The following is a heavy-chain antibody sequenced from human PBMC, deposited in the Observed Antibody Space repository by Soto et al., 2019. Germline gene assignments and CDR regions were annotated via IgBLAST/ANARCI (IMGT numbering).Heavy chain of an antibody. D-gene: IGHD3-10*01. CDR2: IYATGST. V-gene: IGHV4-4*07. J-gene: IGHJ4*02. CDR3: AKGGGTYYYGSGNLDY. CDR1: GASLSGYY. Sequence: PSETLSLTCNVSGASLSGYYWSWIRQPPGKGLEWIGRIYATGSTDYNPSLKSRITMSADMSKKQFSLTLRSVTAEDTAVYYCAKGGGTYYYGSGNLDYWGQGTLVTVSS.